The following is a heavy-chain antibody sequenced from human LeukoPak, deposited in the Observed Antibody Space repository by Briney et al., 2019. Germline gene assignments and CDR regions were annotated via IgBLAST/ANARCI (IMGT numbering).Heavy chain of an antibody. CDR1: GFTFSSYW. V-gene: IGHV3-7*01. CDR2: IKQDGSEK. CDR3: AREGRYGYNYYWYFDL. Sequence: PGGSLRLSCAASGFTFSSYWMSWVRQAPGKGLEWVANIKQDGSEKYYVDSVKGRFTISRDNAKNSLSLQMNSLRAEDTAVYYCAREGRYGYNYYWYFDLWGRGTLVTVSS. D-gene: IGHD5-24*01. J-gene: IGHJ2*01.